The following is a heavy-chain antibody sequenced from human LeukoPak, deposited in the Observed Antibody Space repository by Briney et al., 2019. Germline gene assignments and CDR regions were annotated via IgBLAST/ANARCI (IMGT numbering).Heavy chain of an antibody. CDR3: AKSLSISIVVVPMGDAFDI. Sequence: GGSLRLSCAASGFTFSSYAMSWVRQAPGKGLEWVSAISGSGGSTYYADSVKGRFTISRDNSKNTLYLQMNSLRAEDTAVYYCAKSLSISIVVVPMGDAFDIWGQGTMVTVSS. CDR2: ISGSGGST. V-gene: IGHV3-23*01. D-gene: IGHD3-22*01. J-gene: IGHJ3*02. CDR1: GFTFSSYA.